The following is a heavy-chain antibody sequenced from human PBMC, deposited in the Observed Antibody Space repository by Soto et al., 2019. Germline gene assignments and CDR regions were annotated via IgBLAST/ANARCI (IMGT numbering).Heavy chain of an antibody. J-gene: IGHJ4*02. Sequence: QVQLQESGPGLVKPSETLSLTCTGSGGSISGHYLSWVRQPPGKGLKYIGYMDKSGSVNYNPSLKSRVTISEDTSKNQFSLMLSSVTAADTAVYYCATDHGRSMMLRWGQGALVIVSS. V-gene: IGHV4-59*11. CDR3: ATDHGRSMMLR. CDR1: GGSISGHY. D-gene: IGHD3-22*01. CDR2: MDKSGSV.